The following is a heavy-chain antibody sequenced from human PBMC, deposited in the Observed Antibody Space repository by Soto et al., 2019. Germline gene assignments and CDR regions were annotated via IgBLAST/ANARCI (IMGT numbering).Heavy chain of an antibody. CDR3: ASVTPSPGRFDP. J-gene: IGHJ5*02. CDR2: IDHSGST. CDR1: SGSLSGFY. V-gene: IGHV4-34*02. Sequence: QVQLQQWGAGLLKASETLSLTCAVYSGSLSGFYWSWIRQPPGKGLEWIGEIDHSGSTHYNPSLKCRVTLSVDTSKNQFSLTLTSVTAADTAVYFCASVTPSPGRFDPWGQGVLVIVSS. D-gene: IGHD2-15*01.